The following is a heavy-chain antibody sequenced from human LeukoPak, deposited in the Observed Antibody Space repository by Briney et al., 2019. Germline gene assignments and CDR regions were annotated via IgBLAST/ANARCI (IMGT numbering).Heavy chain of an antibody. J-gene: IGHJ5*02. CDR1: GDSISSGGYY. CDR3: ARGACSGGSCYQVVPQQSRQEFDI. CDR2: VYHTGHT. Sequence: NASETLSLTCTVSGDSISSGGYYWNWIRHHPGKSLESIGHVYHTGHTYYNPSLGGRLTLSVDTSGNQFSLTLTSVTAADTAVYYCARGACSGGSCYQVVPQQSRQEFDIWGQGTRVTVSS. D-gene: IGHD2-15*01. V-gene: IGHV4-31*03.